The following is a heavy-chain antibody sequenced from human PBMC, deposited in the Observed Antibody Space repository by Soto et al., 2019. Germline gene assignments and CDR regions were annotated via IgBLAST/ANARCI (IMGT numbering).Heavy chain of an antibody. CDR3: ARSYYDFWSGYYDAFDI. D-gene: IGHD3-3*01. Sequence: QVQLVQSGAEVKKPGASVKVSCKASGYTFTSYGISWVRQAPGQGLEWMGRISAYNGNTNYAQKLQGRVTMTTDTSTSTAYMELRSLRSDDTAVYYCARSYYDFWSGYYDAFDIWGQGTMVTVSS. V-gene: IGHV1-18*01. J-gene: IGHJ3*02. CDR1: GYTFTSYG. CDR2: ISAYNGNT.